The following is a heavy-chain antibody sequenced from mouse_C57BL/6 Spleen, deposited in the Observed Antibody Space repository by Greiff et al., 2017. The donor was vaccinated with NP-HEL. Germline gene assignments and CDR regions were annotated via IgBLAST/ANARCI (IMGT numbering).Heavy chain of an antibody. V-gene: IGHV1-53*01. CDR1: GYTFTSYW. J-gene: IGHJ4*01. CDR2: INPSNGGN. Sequence: QVQLQQPGTELVKPGASVKLSCKASGYTFTSYWMHWVKQRPGQGLEWIGNINPSNGGNNYNEKFKSKATLTVDKSSSTAYMPLSSLTSEDSAVYYCARREGYYYAMDYWGQGTSVTVSS. CDR3: ARREGYYYAMDY.